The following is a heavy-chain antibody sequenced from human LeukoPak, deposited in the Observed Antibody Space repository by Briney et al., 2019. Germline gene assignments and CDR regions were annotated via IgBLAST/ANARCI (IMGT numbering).Heavy chain of an antibody. J-gene: IGHJ4*02. D-gene: IGHD2-2*01. Sequence: GGSLRLSCAASGFTFNSYAMSWVRQAPGKVLEWVSAITGSGGSAYYAYSVKGRFTISRDNSKNTLYLQMNSLRAEDTAVYYCAKDSFCSSTSCSDFDYWGQGTLVTVSS. CDR2: ITGSGGSA. CDR1: GFTFNSYA. V-gene: IGHV3-23*01. CDR3: AKDSFCSSTSCSDFDY.